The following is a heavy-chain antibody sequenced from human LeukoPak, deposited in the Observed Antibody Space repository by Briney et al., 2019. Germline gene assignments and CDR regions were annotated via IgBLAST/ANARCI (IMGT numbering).Heavy chain of an antibody. Sequence: GASMKVSCKASGYTFTDYYIHWVRQAPGQGLEWMGWINPNDGVINYAQKFQGRVTMTRDTSISTAYVELTRLRSDDTAVYYCARDLRVGSDTRQYIDYWGPGTLVAVSS. V-gene: IGHV1-2*02. CDR3: ARDLRVGSDTRQYIDY. D-gene: IGHD1-26*01. CDR1: GYTFTDYY. CDR2: INPNDGVI. J-gene: IGHJ4*02.